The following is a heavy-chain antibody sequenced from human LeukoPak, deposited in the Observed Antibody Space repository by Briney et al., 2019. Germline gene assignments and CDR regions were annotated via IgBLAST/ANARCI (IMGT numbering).Heavy chain of an antibody. Sequence: GGSLRLSCAASGFIFSSSWMSWVRQTPGKGLQWVANIKQDGSEKYYVDSVKGRFTISRDNAKNSLFLQMNSLRAEDTAVYYCAREYDFWSGFGLAAFDIWGQGAMVTVSS. CDR2: IKQDGSEK. V-gene: IGHV3-7*01. CDR3: AREYDFWSGFGLAAFDI. D-gene: IGHD3-3*01. CDR1: GFIFSSSW. J-gene: IGHJ3*02.